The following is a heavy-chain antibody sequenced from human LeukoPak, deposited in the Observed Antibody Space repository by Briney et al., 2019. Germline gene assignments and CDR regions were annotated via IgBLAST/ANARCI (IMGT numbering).Heavy chain of an antibody. J-gene: IGHJ6*02. D-gene: IGHD2-8*01. Sequence: SETLSLTCTVSGVSVSSGSYYWSWIRQPPGKGLEWIGYIYYSGSTNYNPSLKSRVTISVDTSKNQFSLKLSSVTAADTAVYYCARAPYCTNGVCYPYYYYGMDVWGQGTTVTVSS. CDR2: IYYSGST. V-gene: IGHV4-61*01. CDR1: GVSVSSGSYY. CDR3: ARAPYCTNGVCYPYYYYGMDV.